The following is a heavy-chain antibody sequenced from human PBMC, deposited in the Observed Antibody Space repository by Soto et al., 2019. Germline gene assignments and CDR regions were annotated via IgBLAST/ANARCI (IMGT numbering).Heavy chain of an antibody. D-gene: IGHD6-19*01. V-gene: IGHV3-30-3*01. CDR3: ARDISSGWYEDYYYYGMDV. CDR2: ISYDGSNK. CDR1: GFTFSSYA. J-gene: IGHJ6*02. Sequence: QVQLVESGGGVVQPGRSLRLSCAASGFTFSSYAMHWVRQAPGKRLEWVAVISYDGSNKYYADSVKGRFTISRDNSKNTLYLQMNSLRAEDTAVYYCARDISSGWYEDYYYYGMDVWGQGTTVTVSS.